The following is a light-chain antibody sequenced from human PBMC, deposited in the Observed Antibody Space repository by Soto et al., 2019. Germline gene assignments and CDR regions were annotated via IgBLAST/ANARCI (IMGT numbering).Light chain of an antibody. Sequence: DIQMTHSPSTLSASVLYIVTITFRASQSVNRWLAWYQQKPGKAPKLLIYETSSLESGVPSRFGGSGSGTEFTLTISSLQPDDFAIYYCQKYNSYSWTFGQGTKVDIK. CDR3: QKYNSYSWT. J-gene: IGKJ1*01. CDR1: QSVNRW. CDR2: ETS. V-gene: IGKV1-5*03.